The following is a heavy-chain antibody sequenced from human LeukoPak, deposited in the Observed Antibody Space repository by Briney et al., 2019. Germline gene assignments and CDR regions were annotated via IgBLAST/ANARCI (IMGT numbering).Heavy chain of an antibody. CDR1: GFTFSTYA. D-gene: IGHD3-10*01. V-gene: IGHV3-23*01. J-gene: IGHJ5*02. CDR3: ASDSFGIPTFGRFDP. Sequence: GGALRLSCAASGFTFSTYAMGWVRQAPGKGLEGVSLITNSGDSTFYADSVQGRFTISRDNSRNTLHLQMNSLRAEDTAIYSCASDSFGIPTFGRFDPWGQGILVTVSS. CDR2: ITNSGDST.